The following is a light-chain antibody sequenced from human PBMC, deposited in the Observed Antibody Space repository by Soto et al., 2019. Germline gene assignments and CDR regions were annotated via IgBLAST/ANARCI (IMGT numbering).Light chain of an antibody. V-gene: IGKV3-20*01. CDR3: QQYGSSPPIT. CDR1: QSVSSSY. CDR2: GAS. J-gene: IGKJ5*01. Sequence: EIVLTQSPVTLSLSPGARATLSCRARQSVSSSYLAWYQQKPGQAPRLLIYGASSRATGIPDRFSGSGSGTDFTLTISRLEPEDFAVYYCQQYGSSPPITFGQGTRLEIK.